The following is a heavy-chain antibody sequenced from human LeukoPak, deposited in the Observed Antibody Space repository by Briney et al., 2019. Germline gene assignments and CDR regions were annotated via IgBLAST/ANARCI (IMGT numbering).Heavy chain of an antibody. Sequence: SQTLSLTCTVSDGSISSASYYWSWIRQPAGKGLEWIGRIYTSGSTNYNPSLKSRVTISVDTSKNQFSLKLSSVTAADTAVYYCARVPMFYYYYYMDVWGKGTTVTVSS. CDR2: IYTSGST. CDR3: ARVPMFYYYYYMDV. J-gene: IGHJ6*03. V-gene: IGHV4-61*02. CDR1: DGSISSASYY. D-gene: IGHD3-10*02.